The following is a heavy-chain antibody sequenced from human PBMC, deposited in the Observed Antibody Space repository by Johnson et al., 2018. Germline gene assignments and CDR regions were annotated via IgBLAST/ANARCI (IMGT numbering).Heavy chain of an antibody. D-gene: IGHD3-9*01. V-gene: IGHV3-13*01. J-gene: IGHJ6*04. CDR3: ARVYYDLLTGYSV. CDR1: GFTFSSYG. CDR2: IGTAGDT. Sequence: EVQLVESGGGLVQXGGSXRFXCAASGFTFSSYGMHWVRQATGNGLEWVSTIGTAGDTYYTGSVKGRFTISRENAKNSLYLQMNSLRAEDSAVYYCARVYYDLLTGYSVWGKGTTVTVSS.